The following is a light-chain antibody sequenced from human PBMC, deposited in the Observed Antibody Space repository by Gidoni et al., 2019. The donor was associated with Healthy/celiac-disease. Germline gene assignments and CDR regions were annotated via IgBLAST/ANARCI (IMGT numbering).Light chain of an antibody. J-gene: IGLJ3*02. CDR2: SNN. Sequence: QSVLTQPPSASGPPGQRVTISCSGSSSNLGSNTVNWYQQLPGTAPKLLIYSNNQRPSGVPDLFSGSKSGTSASLAISGLQSEDEADYYCAAWDDSLNGSWVFGGGTKLTVL. CDR1: SSNLGSNT. V-gene: IGLV1-44*01. CDR3: AAWDDSLNGSWV.